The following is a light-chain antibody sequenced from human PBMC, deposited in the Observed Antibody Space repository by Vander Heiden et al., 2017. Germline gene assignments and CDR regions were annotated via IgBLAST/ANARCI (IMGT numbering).Light chain of an antibody. V-gene: IGLV1-40*01. Sequence: QSVLTQPPSVSGASGQTVTISCTGSSSNIGAGYDVHWYQQLPGTAPKLVIYGNHNRPAGVPERFSGSKSGTSASLAITGRQADDEADYYCQSYDTSLSVVFGGGTKLAVL. J-gene: IGLJ2*01. CDR2: GNH. CDR3: QSYDTSLSVV. CDR1: SSNIGAGYD.